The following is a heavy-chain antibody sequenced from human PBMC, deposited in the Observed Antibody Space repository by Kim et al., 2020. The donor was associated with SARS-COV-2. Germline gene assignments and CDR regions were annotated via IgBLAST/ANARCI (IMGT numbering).Heavy chain of an antibody. CDR3: ARGGADGIDF. V-gene: IGHV3-33*01. Sequence: NKHHAASVQGRFTISRDNSRNTLYLQMNILTADDTAIYSCARGGADGIDFWGQGTLVSVSS. CDR2: NK. J-gene: IGHJ4*02. D-gene: IGHD6-19*01.